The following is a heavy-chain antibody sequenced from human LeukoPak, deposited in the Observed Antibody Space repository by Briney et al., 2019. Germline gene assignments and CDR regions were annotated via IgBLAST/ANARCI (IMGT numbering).Heavy chain of an antibody. D-gene: IGHD6-13*01. CDR3: ARDYPYSSSWYDFDY. CDR1: GFTFSSYS. Sequence: GGSLRPSCAASGFTFSSYSMNWVRQAPGKGLEWVSSISSSSSYIYYADSVKGRFTISRDNAKNSLYLQMNSLRAEDTAVYYCARDYPYSSSWYDFDYWGQGTLVTVSS. J-gene: IGHJ4*02. V-gene: IGHV3-21*01. CDR2: ISSSSSYI.